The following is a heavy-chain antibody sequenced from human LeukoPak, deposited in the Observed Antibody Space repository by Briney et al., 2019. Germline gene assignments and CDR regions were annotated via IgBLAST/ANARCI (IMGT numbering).Heavy chain of an antibody. CDR3: ARRAEITMIVVVTRGMDV. Sequence: SETLSLTCAVYGGSFSGYYWSWIRQPPGKGLEWIGEINHSGSTNYNPSLKSRVTISVDTSKNQFSLKLSSVTAADTAVYYCARRAEITMIVVVTRGMDVWGQGTTVTVSS. CDR1: GGSFSGYY. V-gene: IGHV4-34*01. J-gene: IGHJ6*02. CDR2: INHSGST. D-gene: IGHD3-22*01.